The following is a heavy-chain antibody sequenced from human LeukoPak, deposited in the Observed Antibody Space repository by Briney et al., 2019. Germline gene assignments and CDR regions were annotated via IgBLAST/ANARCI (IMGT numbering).Heavy chain of an antibody. V-gene: IGHV4-30-2*01. Sequence: SQTLSLTCAVSGDSISSGGYSWSWIRQPPGKGLEWIGYIYPSGSTYYNPSLKSRVTISVDTSKNQFSLKLSSVTAADTAVYYCARAPAAIFGVVMPFDPWGQGTLVTVSS. CDR3: ARAPAAIFGVVMPFDP. J-gene: IGHJ5*02. D-gene: IGHD3-3*01. CDR2: IYPSGST. CDR1: GDSISSGGYS.